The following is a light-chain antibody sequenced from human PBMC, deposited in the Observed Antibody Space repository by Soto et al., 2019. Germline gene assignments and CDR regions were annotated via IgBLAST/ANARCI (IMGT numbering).Light chain of an antibody. CDR3: QQYDGLPPYT. J-gene: IGKJ2*01. V-gene: IGKV1-33*01. Sequence: DIPMTQSPSSLSASVGDRVTITCQASQDIKDFLNWYQQKPGKAPKLLIYDASNLEPGVPSRFSGRGSGTDFTFTITSLQPEDIATYYCQQYDGLPPYTFGQGTKLEIK. CDR1: QDIKDF. CDR2: DAS.